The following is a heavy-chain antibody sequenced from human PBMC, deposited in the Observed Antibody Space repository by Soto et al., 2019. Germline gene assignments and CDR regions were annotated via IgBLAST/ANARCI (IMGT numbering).Heavy chain of an antibody. CDR3: ATDTAAAGLGDLDY. D-gene: IGHD6-13*01. Sequence: QVQLVESGGGVVQPGRSLRLSCAASGFTFSSYGMPWVRQAPGKGLEWVAVISYDGSNKYYADSVKGRFTISRDNSKNTLYLQMNSLRAEDTAVYYCATDTAAAGLGDLDYWGQGTLVTVSS. CDR1: GFTFSSYG. V-gene: IGHV3-30*03. J-gene: IGHJ4*02. CDR2: ISYDGSNK.